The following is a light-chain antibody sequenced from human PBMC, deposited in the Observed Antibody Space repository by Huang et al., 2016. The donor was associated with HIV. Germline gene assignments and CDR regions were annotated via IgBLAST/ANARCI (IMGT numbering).Light chain of an antibody. Sequence: AIRITQSPSSLSASTGDRVTITCRASQGIHNYLAWYQQKPGKAPKLLIYAASTLQSGVPSRFSGSGSGTDFTLTISCLQSEDFATYYCQHYYSYPLTFGGGTKVEIK. CDR2: AAS. CDR1: QGIHNY. CDR3: QHYYSYPLT. V-gene: IGKV1-8*01. J-gene: IGKJ4*01.